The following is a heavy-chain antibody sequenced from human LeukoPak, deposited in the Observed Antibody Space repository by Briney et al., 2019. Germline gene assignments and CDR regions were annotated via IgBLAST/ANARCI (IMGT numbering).Heavy chain of an antibody. J-gene: IGHJ4*02. CDR2: IYHSGST. CDR3: ARLLSDPDY. CDR1: GYSISSGYY. Sequence: PSETLSLTCAVSGYSISSGYYWGWIRQPPGKGLEWIGSIYHSGSTYYNPSLKSRVTTSVDTSKNQFSLKLSSVTAADTAVYYCARLLSDPDYWGQGTLVTVSS. D-gene: IGHD1-26*01. V-gene: IGHV4-38-2*01.